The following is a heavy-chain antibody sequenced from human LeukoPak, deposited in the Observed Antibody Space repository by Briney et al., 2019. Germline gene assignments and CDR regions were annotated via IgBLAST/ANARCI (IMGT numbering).Heavy chain of an antibody. CDR1: GGSIRSYY. J-gene: IGHJ4*02. Sequence: KSSETLSLTCTGPGGSIRSYYWSWIRQPPGKALEWIGYNYYSGSTNYNPSLKSRVTISVDTSKNQFSLKLSSVTAADTAVYYCARYYYDSSGYYFDYWGQGTLVTVSS. CDR2: NYYSGST. V-gene: IGHV4-59*01. D-gene: IGHD3-22*01. CDR3: ARYYYDSSGYYFDY.